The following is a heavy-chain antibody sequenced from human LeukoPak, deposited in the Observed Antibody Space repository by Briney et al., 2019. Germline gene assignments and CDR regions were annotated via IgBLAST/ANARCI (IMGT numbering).Heavy chain of an antibody. D-gene: IGHD1-26*01. CDR3: ARESLLGRTDDASDV. Sequence: GGSLRLFCAASGFTFSRHYMSWVRQAPGKGLEWVANIKQDGSDKYYVESVKGRFAISRDNAKSSLYLQMNSLRAEDTALYYCARESLLGRTDDASDVWGQGTMVTVSS. CDR1: GFTFSRHY. V-gene: IGHV3-7*01. J-gene: IGHJ3*01. CDR2: IKQDGSDK.